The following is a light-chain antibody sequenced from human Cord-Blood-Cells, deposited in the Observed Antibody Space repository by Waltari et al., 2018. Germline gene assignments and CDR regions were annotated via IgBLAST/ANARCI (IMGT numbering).Light chain of an antibody. J-gene: IGKJ1*01. CDR3: QQYNNWPRT. CDR2: GAT. Sequence: EIAMTQSPATLSVSPGERATLSCRASQSVSSNLAWYQQKPGQAPRLRIYGATTRATGIPARFSGSGSVTEFTLTISSLQSEDLAVYYCQQYNNWPRTFGQGTKVEIK. V-gene: IGKV3-15*01. CDR1: QSVSSN.